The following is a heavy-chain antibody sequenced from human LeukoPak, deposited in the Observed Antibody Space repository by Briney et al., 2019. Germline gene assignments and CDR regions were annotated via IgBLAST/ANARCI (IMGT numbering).Heavy chain of an antibody. CDR1: GFTFSSYW. Sequence: GVSLRLSCAASGFTFSSYWMSWVRQAPGKGLEWVANIKQDGSEKYYVDSVKGRFTISRDNAKNSLYLQMNSLRAEDTAVYYCARVGYCSGGSCYLGLYWFDPWGQGTLVTVSS. V-gene: IGHV3-7*01. D-gene: IGHD2-15*01. J-gene: IGHJ5*02. CDR2: IKQDGSEK. CDR3: ARVGYCSGGSCYLGLYWFDP.